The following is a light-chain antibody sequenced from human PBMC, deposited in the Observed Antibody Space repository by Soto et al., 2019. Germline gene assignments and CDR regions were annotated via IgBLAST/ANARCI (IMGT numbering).Light chain of an antibody. J-gene: IGKJ4*02. CDR1: QSISSY. Sequence: DIQMTQSPSSLSASVGDRVTITCRASQSISSYLNWYQQKPGKVPKLLIYAASTLQSGVPSRFSGSGSGTDFTLTISSLQPEDFATYYCQKNYSAPLAFGGGTKVEIK. CDR3: QKNYSAPLA. CDR2: AAS. V-gene: IGKV1-39*01.